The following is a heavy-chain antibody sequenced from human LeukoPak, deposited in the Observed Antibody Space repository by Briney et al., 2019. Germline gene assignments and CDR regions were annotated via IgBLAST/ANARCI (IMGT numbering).Heavy chain of an antibody. CDR1: GGSLSGYY. V-gene: IGHV4-34*01. Sequence: SETLSLTCAVYGGSLSGYYWSWIRQPPGKGLEWIGEINHSGSTNYNPSLKSRVTISVDTSKNQFSLKLSSVTAADTAVYYCARAGYSSSWYFDYWGQGTLVTVSS. CDR2: INHSGST. CDR3: ARAGYSSSWYFDY. D-gene: IGHD6-13*01. J-gene: IGHJ4*02.